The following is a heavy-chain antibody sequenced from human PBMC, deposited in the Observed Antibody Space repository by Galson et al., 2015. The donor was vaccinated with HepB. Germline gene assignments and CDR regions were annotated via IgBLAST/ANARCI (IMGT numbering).Heavy chain of an antibody. CDR3: ARGYQLLYWGGWLDP. D-gene: IGHD2-2*02. V-gene: IGHV1-2*02. CDR1: GYTFTGYY. Sequence: SVKVSCKASGYTFTGYYMHWVRQAPGQGLEWMGWINPNSGGTNYAQKFQGRVTMTRDTSISTAYMELSRLRSDDTAVYYCARGYQLLYWGGWLDPWGQGTLVTVSS. J-gene: IGHJ5*02. CDR2: INPNSGGT.